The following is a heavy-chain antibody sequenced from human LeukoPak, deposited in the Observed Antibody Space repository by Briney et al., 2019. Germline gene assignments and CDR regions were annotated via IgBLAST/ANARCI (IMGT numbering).Heavy chain of an antibody. CDR1: GGTFSSYA. D-gene: IGHD4-11*01. Sequence: SVKVSCKASGGTFSSYAISWVRQAPGQGLEWMGRIIPIFGTANYVQKFQGRVTITTDESTSTESMELSSLRCEDTAVYYCARELQISLSVEVGYYYYYYMDVWGKGTTVTVSS. CDR2: IIPIFGTA. V-gene: IGHV1-69*05. J-gene: IGHJ6*03. CDR3: ARELQISLSVEVGYYYYYYMDV.